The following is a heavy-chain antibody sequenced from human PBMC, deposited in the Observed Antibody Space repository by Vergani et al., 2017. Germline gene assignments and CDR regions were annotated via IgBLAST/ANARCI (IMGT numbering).Heavy chain of an antibody. CDR2: IYYSGST. Sequence: QLQLQESGPGLVKPSETLSLTCTVSGGSISSSSYYWGWIRQPPGKGLEWIGSIYYSGSTYYNPSLKSRVTISVDTSKNQFSLKLSSVTAAYTAVYYCARHRAAAGYNWFDPWGQGTLVTVSS. CDR1: GGSISSSSYY. CDR3: ARHRAAAGYNWFDP. D-gene: IGHD6-13*01. V-gene: IGHV4-39*01. J-gene: IGHJ5*02.